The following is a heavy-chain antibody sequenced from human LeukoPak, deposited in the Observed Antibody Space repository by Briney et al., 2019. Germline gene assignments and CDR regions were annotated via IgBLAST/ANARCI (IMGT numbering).Heavy chain of an antibody. D-gene: IGHD3-22*01. J-gene: IGHJ4*02. CDR1: GYTFTSYY. CDR3: PRDAAQQATVVITNEPRGTPGAADY. CDR2: INTNSGDT. Sequence: ASVKVSCKASGYTFTSYYMHWVRQAPGQGHEWRGWINTNSGDTKYAQKFQGRVTMTRDTSINTAYVELTGLTSDDTALYYFPRDAAQQATVVITNEPRGTPGAADYWGQGTLVTVSS. V-gene: IGHV1-2*02.